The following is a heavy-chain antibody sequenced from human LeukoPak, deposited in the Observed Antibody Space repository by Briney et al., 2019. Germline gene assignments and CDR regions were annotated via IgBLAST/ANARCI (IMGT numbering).Heavy chain of an antibody. CDR2: MNPNSGNT. D-gene: IGHD3-10*01. CDR1: GYTFTSYD. CDR3: ARAPRITMVRGVIYWFDP. V-gene: IGHV1-8*01. J-gene: IGHJ5*02. Sequence: ASVKVSCKASGYTFTSYDINWVRQATGQGLEWMGWMNPNSGNTGYAQKFQGRVTMTRNTSISTAYMELSSLRSEDTAVYYCARAPRITMVRGVIYWFDPWGQGTLVTVSS.